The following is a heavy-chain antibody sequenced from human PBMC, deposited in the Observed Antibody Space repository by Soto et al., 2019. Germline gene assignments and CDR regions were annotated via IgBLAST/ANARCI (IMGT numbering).Heavy chain of an antibody. CDR1: GFTFSIYD. Sequence: GGSLRVSCVASGFTFSIYDMHWVRQATGKGLEWVSAIGSGGETYYSGSVKGRFTISRDNSKNTLYLQMNSLRAEDTAVYYCAKDIKVRGVIPDAFDIWGQGTMVTVSS. CDR2: IGSGGET. D-gene: IGHD3-10*01. J-gene: IGHJ3*02. CDR3: AKDIKVRGVIPDAFDI. V-gene: IGHV3-13*01.